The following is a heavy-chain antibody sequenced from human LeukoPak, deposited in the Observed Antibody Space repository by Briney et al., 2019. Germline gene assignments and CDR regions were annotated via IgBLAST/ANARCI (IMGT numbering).Heavy chain of an antibody. Sequence: ASVKVSCRASGYTFTSYYMHWARQAPGQGLEWMGIINPSGGSTSYAQKFQGRVTITADKSTSTAYMELSSLRSEDTAVYYCAEDYGTAFWGQGTLVTVSS. CDR2: INPSGGST. V-gene: IGHV1-46*01. CDR3: AEDYGTAF. D-gene: IGHD3-10*01. CDR1: GYTFTSYY. J-gene: IGHJ4*02.